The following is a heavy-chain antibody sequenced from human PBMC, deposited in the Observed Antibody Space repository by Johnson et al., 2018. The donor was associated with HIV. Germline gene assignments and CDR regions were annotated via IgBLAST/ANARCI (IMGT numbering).Heavy chain of an antibody. D-gene: IGHD3-22*01. CDR3: ARDWGYDSSGYYYFDAFDF. Sequence: VQLVESGGGLVQPGGSLRLSCAASGFTFSNYWMSWVRQAPGKGLEWVANIKEDGSEKYYVDSVKGRFTISRDNAKNLLYLQMNSLRVEDTAVYYCARDWGYDSSGYYYFDAFDFWCQGTMVTVS. V-gene: IGHV3-7*05. CDR1: GFTFSNYW. J-gene: IGHJ3*01. CDR2: IKEDGSEK.